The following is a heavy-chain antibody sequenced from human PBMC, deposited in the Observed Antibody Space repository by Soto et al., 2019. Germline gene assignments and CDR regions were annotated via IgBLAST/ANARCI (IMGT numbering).Heavy chain of an antibody. CDR3: AKDPTPRVAVPGTXVY. CDR1: GFTFSSYA. Sequence: PGGSLRLSCAASGFTFSSYAMSWVRQAPGKGLEWVSAISGGGASTYYADSVKGRFTISRDNSKNTLYLQMSSLRAEDTAVYYCAKDPTPRVAVPGTXVYWGQGTLVTVSS. J-gene: IGHJ4*02. D-gene: IGHD6-19*01. CDR2: ISGGGAST. V-gene: IGHV3-23*01.